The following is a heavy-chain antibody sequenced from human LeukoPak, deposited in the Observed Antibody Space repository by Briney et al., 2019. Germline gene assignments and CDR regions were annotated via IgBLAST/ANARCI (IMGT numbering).Heavy chain of an antibody. D-gene: IGHD2-2*01. J-gene: IGHJ5*02. CDR3: ARDQTGLNWFDP. CDR2: MNPNSGNT. Sequence: ASVKVSCKASGYTFTSYVINWVRQAIGQGLEWMGWMNPNSGNTGYAQKFQGRVTMTRNTSISTAYMELSSLRSEDTAVYYCARDQTGLNWFDPWGQGTLVTVSS. CDR1: GYTFTSYV. V-gene: IGHV1-8*01.